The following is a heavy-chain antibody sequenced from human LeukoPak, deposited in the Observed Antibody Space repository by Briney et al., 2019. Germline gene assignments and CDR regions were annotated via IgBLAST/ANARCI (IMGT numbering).Heavy chain of an antibody. CDR2: ISYDGSNK. J-gene: IGHJ4*02. CDR3: AREKDAPNYYYGSGSYYNPPNHFDY. Sequence: GGSLRLSCAASGFTFSSYAMHWVRQAPGKGLEWVAVISYDGSNKYYADSVKGRFTISRDNSKNTLYLQMNSLRAEDTAVYYCAREKDAPNYYYGSGSYYNPPNHFDYWGQGTLVTVSS. D-gene: IGHD3-10*01. CDR1: GFTFSSYA. V-gene: IGHV3-30*04.